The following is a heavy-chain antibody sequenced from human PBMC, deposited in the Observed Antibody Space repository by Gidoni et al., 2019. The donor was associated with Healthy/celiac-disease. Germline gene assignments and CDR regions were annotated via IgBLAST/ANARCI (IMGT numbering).Heavy chain of an antibody. D-gene: IGHD3-22*01. CDR3: AKAKIVVVITHPFDY. CDR1: GFTFSSYG. J-gene: IGHJ4*02. CDR2: ISDDGSNK. Sequence: QVQLVESGGGVVQPGRSLRLSCAASGFTFSSYGLHWVRQAPGKGLEWVAFISDDGSNKYYADSVKGRFTISRDNSKNTLYLQMNSLRAEDTAVYYCAKAKIVVVITHPFDYWGQGTLVTVSS. V-gene: IGHV3-30*18.